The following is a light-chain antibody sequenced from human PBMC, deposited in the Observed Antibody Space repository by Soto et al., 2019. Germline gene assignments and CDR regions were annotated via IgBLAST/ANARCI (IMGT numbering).Light chain of an antibody. CDR1: QIVSDN. V-gene: IGKV3-15*01. CDR2: AAS. CDR3: QQFYTWPVT. J-gene: IGKJ4*01. Sequence: EIVLTHSPGTLSLSPGERATLSCRSSQIVSDNSLAWYQEKCGQAPRLLIYAASTGATGIPARFSGSGSGTEFTLTINSLQSEDFAVYYCQQFYTWPVTFGGGTKVDI.